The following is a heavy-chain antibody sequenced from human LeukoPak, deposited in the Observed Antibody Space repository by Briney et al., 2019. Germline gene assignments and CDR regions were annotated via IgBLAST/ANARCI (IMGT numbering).Heavy chain of an antibody. V-gene: IGHV5-51*01. CDR2: IYPGDSDT. CDR3: ARSSRSSTSCYRGLYYYGMDV. D-gene: IGHD2-2*01. J-gene: IGHJ6*02. CDR1: GYSFTSYW. Sequence: GESLKISCKGSGYSFTSYWIGWVRQMPGKGLEWMGIIYPGDSDTRYSPSFQGQVTISADKSISTAYLQWSSLKASDTAMYYCARSSRSSTSCYRGLYYYGMDVWAQGTTVTVSS.